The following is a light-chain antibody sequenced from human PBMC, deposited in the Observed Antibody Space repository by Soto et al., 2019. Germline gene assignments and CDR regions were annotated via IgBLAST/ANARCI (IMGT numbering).Light chain of an antibody. CDR1: QRVSTN. Sequence: EIVLTQSPATLSLSPGERATLSCRASQRVSTNLAWYQQKPGQAPRLLIYDASSRATGIPFRFSGSGSGTDFTLTISSLEPEDFVVYYCLQRSNWPPAYTFGQGTKLEIK. CDR3: LQRSNWPPAYT. CDR2: DAS. V-gene: IGKV3-11*01. J-gene: IGKJ2*01.